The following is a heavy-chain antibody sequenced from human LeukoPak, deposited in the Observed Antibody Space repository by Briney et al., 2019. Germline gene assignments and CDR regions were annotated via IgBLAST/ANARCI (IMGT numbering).Heavy chain of an antibody. Sequence: VGSLRLSCAASGFTFNNYGIHWVRQAPGKGLEWVSFIRYDGSNKYYADSVKGRFTISRDNSKNTLYLQMNSLKPEDTAVYYCAKGRYLTIVTTFYFDYWGQGTLVTVSS. CDR1: GFTFNNYG. D-gene: IGHD4-17*01. CDR3: AKGRYLTIVTTFYFDY. J-gene: IGHJ4*02. V-gene: IGHV3-30*02. CDR2: IRYDGSNK.